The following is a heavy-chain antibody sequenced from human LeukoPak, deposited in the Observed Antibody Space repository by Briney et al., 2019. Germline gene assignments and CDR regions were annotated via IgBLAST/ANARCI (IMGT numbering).Heavy chain of an antibody. J-gene: IGHJ4*02. CDR2: IYHSGST. CDR3: AGHYYYDSSGSFDY. CDR1: GGSISSGGYS. V-gene: IGHV4-30-2*01. D-gene: IGHD3-22*01. Sequence: SETLSLTCAVSGGSISSGGYSWSWIRQPPGKGLEWIGYIYHSGSTYYTPSLKSRVTISVDRSKNQFSLKLCSVTAADTAVYYCAGHYYYDSSGSFDYWGQGTLVTVSS.